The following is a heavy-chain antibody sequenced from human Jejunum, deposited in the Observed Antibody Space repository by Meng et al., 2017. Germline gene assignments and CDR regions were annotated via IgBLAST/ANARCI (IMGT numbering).Heavy chain of an antibody. CDR1: CASISSSSWY. V-gene: IGHV4-39*07. J-gene: IGHJ1*01. Sequence: SGPGLVNPSETLSLPCSVSCASISSSSWYWGWIRQPPGKGLEWIGSIYYSENTYYHPSLKSRVTISVDTSKNQFSLKLSSVTAADTAVYYCARGPWDSSGWPEYFQHWGQGTLVTVSS. D-gene: IGHD6-19*01. CDR2: IYYSENT. CDR3: ARGPWDSSGWPEYFQH.